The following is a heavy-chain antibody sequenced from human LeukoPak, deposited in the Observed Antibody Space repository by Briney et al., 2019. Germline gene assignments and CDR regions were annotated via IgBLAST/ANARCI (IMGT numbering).Heavy chain of an antibody. D-gene: IGHD2-21*01. CDR1: GFTFSNYS. J-gene: IGHJ4*02. Sequence: PGGSLRLSCAASGFTFSNYSMNWVRQAPGKGLEWVSYISSGSSTIYYADSVKGRFTISRDNAKNSLYLQMISLRAEDTAVYYCASTGRLGSYDYWGQGTLVTVSS. CDR2: ISSGSSTI. V-gene: IGHV3-48*01. CDR3: ASTGRLGSYDY.